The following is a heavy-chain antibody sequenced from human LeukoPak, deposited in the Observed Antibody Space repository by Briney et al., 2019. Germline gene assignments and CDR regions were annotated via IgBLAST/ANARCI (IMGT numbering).Heavy chain of an antibody. J-gene: IGHJ4*02. V-gene: IGHV3-21*01. CDR3: ARGVVSSWYDPLDY. D-gene: IGHD6-13*01. Sequence: QAGGSLRLSCAASGFTFSSYGMHWVRQAPGKGLEWVSSISSSSSYIYYADSVKGRFTISRDNAKNSLYLQMNSLRAEDTAVYYCARGVVSSWYDPLDYWGQGTLVTVSS. CDR2: ISSSSSYI. CDR1: GFTFSSYG.